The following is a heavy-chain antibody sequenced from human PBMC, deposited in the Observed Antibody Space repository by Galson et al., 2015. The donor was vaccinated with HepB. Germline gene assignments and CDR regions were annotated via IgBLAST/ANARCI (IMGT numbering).Heavy chain of an antibody. CDR2: INPSGGST. V-gene: IGHV1-46*04. J-gene: IGHJ4*02. D-gene: IGHD3-22*01. Sequence: SVKVSCKASGYTFTSYYMHWVRQAPGQGLEWMGIINPSGGSTSYAQKLQGRVTMTRDTSTSTVYMELSSLRSEDTAVYYCARGSVAYYYDSSGSDYWGQGTLVTVSS. CDR1: GYTFTSYY. CDR3: ARGSVAYYYDSSGSDY.